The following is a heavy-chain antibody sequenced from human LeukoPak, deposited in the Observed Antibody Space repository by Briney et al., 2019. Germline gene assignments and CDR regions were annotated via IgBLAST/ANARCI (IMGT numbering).Heavy chain of an antibody. J-gene: IGHJ4*02. D-gene: IGHD3-10*01. V-gene: IGHV5-51*01. CDR3: ARGVPYGSGSYFDY. CDR2: IYPGDSDT. CDR1: GYRLTNNW. Sequence: GESLKISCKISGYRLTNNWIGWVRQVPGKGLEWMGLIYPGDSDTRYSPSFQGQVTISADKSISTAYLQWSSLKASDTAMYYCARGVPYGSGSYFDYWGQGTLVTVSS.